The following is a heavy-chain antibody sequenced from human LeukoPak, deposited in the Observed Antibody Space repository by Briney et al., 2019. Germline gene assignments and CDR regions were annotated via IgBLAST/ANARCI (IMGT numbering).Heavy chain of an antibody. CDR2: INSGGSST. Sequence: GGSLRLSCAASGFTFSSYWMHWVRHAPGKGLVWVSRINSGGSSTSYAASVKGRFTISRDNAKNTLYLQMNSLRAEDTAVFFFTKKPAYDILTGPFDYWGQGTLVTVSS. CDR1: GFTFSSYW. J-gene: IGHJ4*02. D-gene: IGHD3-9*01. V-gene: IGHV3-74*01. CDR3: TKKPAYDILTGPFDY.